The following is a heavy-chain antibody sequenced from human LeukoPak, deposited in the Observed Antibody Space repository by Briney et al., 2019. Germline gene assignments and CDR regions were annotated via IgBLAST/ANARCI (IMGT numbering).Heavy chain of an antibody. CDR1: GGPISSSRYY. Sequence: PSETLSLTCTVSGGPISSSRYYWDWVRQPPGKGLEWIGGIYYSGSTYYNPSLKSRVTISVDTSKNQFSLKLSSMTDADAAVYYCARQDGYNGPLDYWGQGTLVTVSS. CDR2: IYYSGST. J-gene: IGHJ4*02. V-gene: IGHV4-39*01. D-gene: IGHD5-24*01. CDR3: ARQDGYNGPLDY.